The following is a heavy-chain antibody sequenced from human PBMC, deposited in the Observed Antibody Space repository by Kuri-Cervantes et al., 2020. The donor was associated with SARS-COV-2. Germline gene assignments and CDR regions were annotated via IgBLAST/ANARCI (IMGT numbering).Heavy chain of an antibody. V-gene: IGHV1-2*02. CDR2: INPNSGGT. CDR1: GYTFTGYY. CDR3: AGGGDAVTIFGVVIRNYYYMDV. J-gene: IGHJ6*03. Sequence: ASVKVSCKASGYTFTGYYMHWVRQAPGQGLEWMGWINPNSGGTNYAQKFQGRVTMTRDTSISTAYMELSSLRSEDTAVYYCAGGGDAVTIFGVVIRNYYYMDVWGKGTTVTVSS. D-gene: IGHD3-3*01.